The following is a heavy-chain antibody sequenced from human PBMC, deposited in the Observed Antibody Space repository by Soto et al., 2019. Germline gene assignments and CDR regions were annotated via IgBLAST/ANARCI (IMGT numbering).Heavy chain of an antibody. J-gene: IGHJ4*02. CDR1: GYTFTSYD. CDR3: ARKYSSSSPSDS. CDR2: INPTGGST. Sequence: GASVKVSCKASGYTFTSYDINWVRQAPGQGLEWMGVINPTGGSTSYAQKFQGRVTMTRDTSTSTVYMELSSLRSEDTAVYYCARKYSSSSPSDSWGQGTLVTVSS. D-gene: IGHD6-6*01. V-gene: IGHV1-46*01.